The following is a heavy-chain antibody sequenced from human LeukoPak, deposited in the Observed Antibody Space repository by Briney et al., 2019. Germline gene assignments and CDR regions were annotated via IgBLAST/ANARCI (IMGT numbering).Heavy chain of an antibody. D-gene: IGHD3-9*01. V-gene: IGHV4-59*08. CDR3: ARVGDPRDWSHLDS. J-gene: IGHJ4*02. Sequence: SETLSLTCTVSGGSISSYYWSWIRQPPGKGLEYIGYIYYNGHTNYNPSLNSRLAISLDTAKNQFSLKLSSVTAADTAVYYCARVGDPRDWSHLDSWGQGTLVTVSS. CDR1: GGSISSYY. CDR2: IYYNGHT.